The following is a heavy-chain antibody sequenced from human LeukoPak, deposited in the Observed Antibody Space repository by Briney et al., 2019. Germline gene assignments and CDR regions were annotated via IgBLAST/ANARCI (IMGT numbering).Heavy chain of an antibody. CDR2: IYYSGKT. CDR3: ARHKGNALGADY. J-gene: IGHJ4*02. CDR1: GGSISSDSYY. V-gene: IGHV4-39*01. Sequence: PSETLSLTCTVSGGSISSDSYYGGWIRQPPGKGLEWIGSIYYSGKTYYNPSLKSRVTISIDTSKTQFSLKLTSVTVADTAVYYCARHKGNALGADYWGQGTLVTVSS.